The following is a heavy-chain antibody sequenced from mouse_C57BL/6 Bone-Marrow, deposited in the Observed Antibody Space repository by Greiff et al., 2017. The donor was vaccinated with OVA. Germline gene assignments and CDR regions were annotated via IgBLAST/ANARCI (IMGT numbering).Heavy chain of an antibody. CDR3: GGSSYDWYFDV. CDR2: INPNYGTT. J-gene: IGHJ1*03. Sequence: VQLQQSGAELVKPGASVKLSCKASGYTFTDYNMHWVKQSHGKGLEWIGVINPNYGTTNYNQKFKGKATLTVDKSSSTAYMQLISLTSEDSAVYYGGGSSYDWYFDVWGTGTTVTVSS. D-gene: IGHD1-1*01. CDR1: GYTFTDYN. V-gene: IGHV1-39*01.